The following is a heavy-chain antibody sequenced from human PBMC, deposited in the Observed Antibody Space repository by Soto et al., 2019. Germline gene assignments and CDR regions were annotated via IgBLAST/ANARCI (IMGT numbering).Heavy chain of an antibody. CDR1: GGSISSGDYY. CDR3: SRLLPSGGAFDI. CDR2: IYYSGNT. J-gene: IGHJ3*02. V-gene: IGHV4-30-4*01. Sequence: QVQLQESGPGLVKPSQTLSLTCTVSGGSISSGDYYWSWIRQPPGKGLEWVGYIYYSGNTYYNPSPKSPITISVDTSTNYLFLKVNSVTAADTAVYYCSRLLPSGGAFDIWGQGTMVIVSS. D-gene: IGHD3-16*01.